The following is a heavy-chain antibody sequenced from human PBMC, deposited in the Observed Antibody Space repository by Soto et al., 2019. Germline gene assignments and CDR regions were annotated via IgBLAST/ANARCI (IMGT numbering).Heavy chain of an antibody. Sequence: GASVKVSCKASGYSFTAFFVHWVRQAPGQGLEWLGIINPSGGSTNYAQKFQGRVTMTRDTSTDTVYMELSSLRSEDTALYYCARGFTWNHDNWFDPWGQGTLVTVSS. V-gene: IGHV1-46*03. CDR1: GYSFTAFF. J-gene: IGHJ5*02. CDR3: ARGFTWNHDNWFDP. D-gene: IGHD1-20*01. CDR2: INPSGGST.